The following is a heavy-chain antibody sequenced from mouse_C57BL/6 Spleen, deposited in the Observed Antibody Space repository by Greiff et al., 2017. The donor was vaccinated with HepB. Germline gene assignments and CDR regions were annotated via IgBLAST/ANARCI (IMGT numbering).Heavy chain of an antibody. CDR1: GYAFSSSW. CDR3: AGPPGSSPYYFAY. D-gene: IGHD1-1*01. J-gene: IGHJ2*01. Sequence: QVQLQQSGPELVKPGASVKLSCKASGYAFSSSWMNWVKQRHGKGLEWIGRIYPGDGDTNYNGKFKGKATLTADKSSSTAYMQLSSLQSEDSAVYFCAGPPGSSPYYFAYWGEGTTLTVSA. CDR2: IYPGDGDT. V-gene: IGHV1-82*01.